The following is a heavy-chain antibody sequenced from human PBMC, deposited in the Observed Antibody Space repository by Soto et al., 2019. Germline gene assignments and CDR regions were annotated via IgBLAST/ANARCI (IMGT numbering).Heavy chain of an antibody. V-gene: IGHV1-18*01. D-gene: IGHD2-2*02. CDR3: ARAPGYCNSTICYIDTFDI. CDR2: ISGYNGNT. Sequence: ASVKVSCKPSGYTFTSSGISCVRQAPGQGLEWMGWISGYNGNTNYAQKFRGRVTMTTDTSTTTAYMEVRSLRSDDTAVYYCARAPGYCNSTICYIDTFDIWGQGTMVTVSS. J-gene: IGHJ3*02. CDR1: GYTFTSSG.